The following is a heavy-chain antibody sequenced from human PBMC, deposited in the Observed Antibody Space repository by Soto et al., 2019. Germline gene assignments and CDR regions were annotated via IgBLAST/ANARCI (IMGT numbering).Heavy chain of an antibody. CDR3: AKDGASYYYYGMDV. D-gene: IGHD3-10*01. CDR2: ISYDGSNK. V-gene: IGHV3-30*18. J-gene: IGHJ6*02. Sequence: GGSLRLSCAASGFTFSSYGMHWVRQAPGKGLEWVAVISYDGSNKYYADSVKGRFTISRGNSKNTLYLQMNSLRAEDTAVYYCAKDGASYYYYGMDVWGQGTTVTVSS. CDR1: GFTFSSYG.